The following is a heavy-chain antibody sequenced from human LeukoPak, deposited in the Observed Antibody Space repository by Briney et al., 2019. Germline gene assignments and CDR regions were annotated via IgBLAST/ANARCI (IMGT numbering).Heavy chain of an antibody. CDR1: GGSISSYY. D-gene: IGHD5-12*01. CDR3: ARRATMLAGGYFDY. V-gene: IGHV4-4*09. J-gene: IGHJ4*02. Sequence: SETLSLTCTVSGGSISSYYWSWIRQPPGRGLEWVGYIYASGSTTYNPSLKSRVAISIDTSKNQFSLRLSSVTAADTAVYSCARRATMLAGGYFDYWGQGTLVSVSS. CDR2: IYASGST.